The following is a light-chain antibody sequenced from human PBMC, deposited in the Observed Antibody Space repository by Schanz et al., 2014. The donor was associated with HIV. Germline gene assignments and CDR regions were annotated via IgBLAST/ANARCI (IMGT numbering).Light chain of an antibody. CDR2: DSN. CDR1: SSNIGFHY. V-gene: IGLV1-40*01. Sequence: QSVLTQSPSASGTPGQRVTISCSGSSSNIGFHYVYWYQQLPGTAPKLLIYDSNNRPSGVPDRFSGSKSGSSASLAITGLQVEDEADYYCQSYDKSLSAHYVFGTGTQLTVL. CDR3: QSYDKSLSAHYV. J-gene: IGLJ1*01.